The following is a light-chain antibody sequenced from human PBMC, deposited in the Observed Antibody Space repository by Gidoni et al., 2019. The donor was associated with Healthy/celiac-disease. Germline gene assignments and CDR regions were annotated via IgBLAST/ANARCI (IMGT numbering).Light chain of an antibody. Sequence: SVLTPPPSVSGAPGQRVTISCTGSSSNSGAGYDVHWYQQLPGTAPKLLIYGNSNRPSGVPDRFSGSKSGTSASLDITGLQAEDEADYYCQSYDSSLSGSGVFGTGTKVTVL. J-gene: IGLJ1*01. CDR3: QSYDSSLSGSGV. CDR2: GNS. CDR1: SSNSGAGYD. V-gene: IGLV1-40*01.